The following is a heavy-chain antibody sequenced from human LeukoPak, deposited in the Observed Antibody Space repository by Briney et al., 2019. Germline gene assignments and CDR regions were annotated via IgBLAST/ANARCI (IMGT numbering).Heavy chain of an antibody. J-gene: IGHJ6*03. CDR2: IYPGDSDT. CDR3: ARHGGYCSSTSCYTAYYYYYMDV. Sequence: GEFLKISCKGSGYSFTSYWIGWVRQMPGKGLEWMGIIYPGDSDTRYSPSFQGQVTISADKSISTAYLQWSSLKASDTAMYYCARHGGYCSSTSCYTAYYYYYMDVWGKGTTVTVSS. D-gene: IGHD2-2*02. CDR1: GYSFTSYW. V-gene: IGHV5-51*01.